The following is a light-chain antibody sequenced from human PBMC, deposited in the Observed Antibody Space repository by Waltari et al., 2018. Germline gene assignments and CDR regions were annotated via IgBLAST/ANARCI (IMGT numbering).Light chain of an antibody. J-gene: IGLJ2*01. CDR2: DVS. CDR1: SSDIGSYNY. Sequence: QSALTQPASVSGSPGQSITISCTGTSSDIGSYNYVSWYQQHPGEAPKLMIYDVSNRPSGVSYRFSGSKSGNTASLTISGLQAEDEADYYCSSYTGSSTPVVFGGGTRLTVL. CDR3: SSYTGSSTPVV. V-gene: IGLV2-14*03.